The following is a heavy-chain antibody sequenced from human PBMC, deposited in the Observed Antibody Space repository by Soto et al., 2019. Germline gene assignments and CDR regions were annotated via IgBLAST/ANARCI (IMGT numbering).Heavy chain of an antibody. CDR1: GFTFSDYD. CDR3: ARMGPRAARPSY. J-gene: IGHJ4*02. Sequence: QVQLVESGGGLVKPGGSLRLSCAAPGFTFSDYDMSWIRQAPGKGLEWVSFVSSSGTTIYYADSVKGRFTISRDNAKNSLYLQMNSLRAEDTAVYYCARMGPRAARPSYWGQGTLVTVSS. D-gene: IGHD6-6*01. V-gene: IGHV3-11*01. CDR2: VSSSGTTI.